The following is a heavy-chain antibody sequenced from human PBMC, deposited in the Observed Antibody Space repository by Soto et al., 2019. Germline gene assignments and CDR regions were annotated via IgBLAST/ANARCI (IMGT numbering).Heavy chain of an antibody. Sequence: EVQLVESGGGLVKPGGSLRLSYAASGFTFSSYSMNWVRQAPGKGLEWVSSISSSRSYIYYADSVRGRFTISRDDAKNSLYLQMNSLRAEDTAVYYCARDPSMVRGENWYFDLWGRGTLVTVSS. CDR2: ISSSRSYI. J-gene: IGHJ2*01. V-gene: IGHV3-21*01. CDR3: ARDPSMVRGENWYFDL. D-gene: IGHD3-10*01. CDR1: GFTFSSYS.